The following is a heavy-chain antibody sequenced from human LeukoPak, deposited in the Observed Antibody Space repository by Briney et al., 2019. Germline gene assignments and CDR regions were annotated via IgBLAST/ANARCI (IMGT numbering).Heavy chain of an antibody. CDR2: IYYSGST. D-gene: IGHD6-13*01. Sequence: PSETLSLTCTVSGGSISSYYWSWIRQPPGKGLEWIGYIYYSGSTNYNPSLKSRVTISVDTSKNQFSLKLSSVTAADTAVYYCARGRGSSRSIDYWGQGTLVTVSS. CDR1: GGSISSYY. V-gene: IGHV4-59*01. CDR3: ARGRGSSRSIDY. J-gene: IGHJ4*02.